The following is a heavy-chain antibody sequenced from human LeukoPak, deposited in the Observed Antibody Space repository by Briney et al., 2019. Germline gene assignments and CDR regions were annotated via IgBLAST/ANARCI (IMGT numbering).Heavy chain of an antibody. CDR3: ARAGSLTQLLLRGYLKFDY. Sequence: GGSLRLSCAASGFTFSSYAMSWVRQAPGKGLEWVANIKQDGSEKYYVDSVKGRFTISRDNAKNSLYLQMNSLRAEDTAVYYCARAGSLTQLLLRGYLKFDYWGQGTLVTVSS. CDR2: IKQDGSEK. J-gene: IGHJ4*02. CDR1: GFTFSSYA. D-gene: IGHD2-15*01. V-gene: IGHV3-7*01.